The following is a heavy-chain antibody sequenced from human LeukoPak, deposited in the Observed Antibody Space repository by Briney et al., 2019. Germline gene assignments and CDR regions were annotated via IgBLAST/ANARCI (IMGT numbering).Heavy chain of an antibody. CDR1: GFTFSNYA. CDR3: TTERYSSSGGPDAFDI. J-gene: IGHJ3*02. V-gene: IGHV3-23*01. Sequence: RGSLRLSCAASGFTFSNYAMTWVRQAPGKGLEWVSVISGSGGSTYYAESVRGRFTISRDNSKNTLYLQMNSLKTEDTAVYYCTTERYSSSGGPDAFDIWGQGTMVTVSS. D-gene: IGHD6-6*01. CDR2: ISGSGGST.